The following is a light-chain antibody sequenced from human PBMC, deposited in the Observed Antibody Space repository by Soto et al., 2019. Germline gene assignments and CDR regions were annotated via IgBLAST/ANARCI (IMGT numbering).Light chain of an antibody. CDR2: DAS. CDR1: QSISSW. CDR3: QQYNSYSIT. V-gene: IGKV1-5*01. J-gene: IGKJ5*01. Sequence: DIQMTQSPSTLSASVGDRVTITCRASQSISSWLAWYQQKPGTAPKLLIYDASSLESGVPSRFSGSGSGTEFTLTISSLQPDDFATYYCQQYNSYSITFCQGTRLEIK.